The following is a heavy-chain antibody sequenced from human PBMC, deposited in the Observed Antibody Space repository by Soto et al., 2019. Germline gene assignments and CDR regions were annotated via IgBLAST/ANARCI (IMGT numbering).Heavy chain of an antibody. CDR2: IRSSSDNI. Sequence: GGSLRLSCAASGFTFSSYPMNWVRQAPGKGLEWISHIRSSSDNIRYADSVNGRFTISRDNAKNSLYLQMNSLRGEDTAVYYCASDRDWGFDYWGQGTLVTVSS. CDR3: ASDRDWGFDY. D-gene: IGHD7-27*01. CDR1: GFTFSSYP. J-gene: IGHJ4*02. V-gene: IGHV3-48*04.